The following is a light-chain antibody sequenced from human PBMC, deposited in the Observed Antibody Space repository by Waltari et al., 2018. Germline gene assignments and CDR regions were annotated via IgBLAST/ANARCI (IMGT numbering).Light chain of an antibody. CDR2: GKN. CDR1: TSETSY. V-gene: IGLV3-19*01. J-gene: IGLJ2*01. Sequence: SPDRPRDPAVPVALGQTARFQFQGATSETSYAVWYHQKSGQAPILVLFGKNKRPSGIPDRFSGYNSETTTSLTITGAQAEDEADYYCSSRDSSASHVLFAGGTKLTVL. CDR3: SSRDSSASHVL.